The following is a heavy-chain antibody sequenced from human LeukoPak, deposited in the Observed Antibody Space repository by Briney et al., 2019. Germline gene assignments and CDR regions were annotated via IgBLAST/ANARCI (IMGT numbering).Heavy chain of an antibody. CDR1: GYTFTNYY. J-gene: IGHJ6*03. CDR3: ARDRQVVYYDSSAWNYYYYMDV. Sequence: ASVKVSCKASGYTFTNYYIHWVRQAPGQGLECMGIINPSGGSTSYAQKFQGRVTMTRDMSTSTVYMELSSLRSEDTAVYYCARDRQVVYYDSSAWNYYYYMDVWGKGTTVTISS. V-gene: IGHV1-46*01. D-gene: IGHD3-22*01. CDR2: INPSGGST.